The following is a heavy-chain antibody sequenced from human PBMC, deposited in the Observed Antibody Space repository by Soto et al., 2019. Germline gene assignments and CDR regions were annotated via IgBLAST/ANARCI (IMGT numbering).Heavy chain of an antibody. CDR1: GGSISSYY. Sequence: PSETLSLTCTVSGGSISSYYLSWIRQPPGKGLEWIGYIYYSGSTNYNPSLKSRVTISVDTSKNQFSLKLSSVTAADTAVYYCAATVYYYYYMDVWGKGTTVTVSS. CDR2: IYYSGST. D-gene: IGHD4-17*01. CDR3: AATVYYYYYMDV. J-gene: IGHJ6*03. V-gene: IGHV4-59*01.